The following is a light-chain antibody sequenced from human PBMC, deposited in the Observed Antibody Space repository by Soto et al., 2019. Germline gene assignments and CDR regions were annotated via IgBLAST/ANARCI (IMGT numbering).Light chain of an antibody. CDR3: HQYDNAPQT. Sequence: EIVLMQSPGTLSLSPGERATLSCRASQTLRRTYIAWYQQKPGQAPRVLIYGASKRATGIPDRFSGSGSGTDFSLTISRLEPEDFAVSYCHQYDNAPQTYGQGTKVDIK. J-gene: IGKJ2*01. CDR2: GAS. CDR1: QTLRRTY. V-gene: IGKV3-20*01.